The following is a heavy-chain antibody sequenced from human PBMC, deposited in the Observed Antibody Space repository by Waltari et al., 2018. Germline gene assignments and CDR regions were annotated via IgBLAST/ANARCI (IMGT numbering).Heavy chain of an antibody. V-gene: IGHV3-7*01. CDR2: IKLDGSEK. CDR1: GFPFSTHW. J-gene: IGHJ4*02. CDR3: ARDYGSGWYFFFDY. D-gene: IGHD6-19*01. Sequence: EVQLVESGGDLVQPGGSLRLSCVASGFPFSTHWMTWVRQAPGKGLEWVANIKLDGSEKYYGDSVKGRFTISRDNAKNSLYLQMNSLRAEDTAVYYCARDYGSGWYFFFDYWGQGTLVTVSS.